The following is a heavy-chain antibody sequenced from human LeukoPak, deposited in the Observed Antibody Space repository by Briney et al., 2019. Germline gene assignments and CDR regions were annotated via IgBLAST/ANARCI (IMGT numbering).Heavy chain of an antibody. V-gene: IGHV4-34*01. CDR1: GGSLSGDY. CDR3: ARGRRGYYGSGSYYNLVWFDP. J-gene: IGHJ5*02. D-gene: IGHD3-10*01. Sequence: PSETLSLTCGVYGGSLSGDYWSWIRQPPGKGLEWIGEINHSGSTNYNPSLKSRVTISVDTSKDQFSLELSSVTAADTAVYYCARGRRGYYGSGSYYNLVWFDPWGQGTLVTVSS. CDR2: INHSGST.